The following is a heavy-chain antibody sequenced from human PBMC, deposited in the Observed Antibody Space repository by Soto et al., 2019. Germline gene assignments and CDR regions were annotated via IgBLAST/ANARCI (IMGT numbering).Heavy chain of an antibody. CDR2: IRRNAYGGTT. D-gene: IGHD3-16*01. V-gene: IGHV3-49*04. Sequence: PGGSLRLSCTTSGFTCGDYALSWVRQAPGKGLEWVGFIRRNAYGGTTDYAASVKGRFTISRDDSKSIAYLQMNSLRTEDTALYYCTRASSLDFDFCGQGTLVTESS. CDR1: GFTCGDYA. CDR3: TRASSLDFDF. J-gene: IGHJ4*02.